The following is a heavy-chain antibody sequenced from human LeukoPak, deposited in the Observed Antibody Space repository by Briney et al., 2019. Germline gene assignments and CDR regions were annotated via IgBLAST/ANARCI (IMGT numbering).Heavy chain of an antibody. CDR1: GVSFSGYY. CDR3: ARSASCSGGSCYGPINFYDY. D-gene: IGHD2-15*01. CDR2: INHSGST. Sequence: PSETLSLTCAVYGVSFSGYYWSWIRQPPGKGLEWIGEINHSGSTNYNPSLKSRVTISVDTSKNQFSLKLSSVTAADTAVYYCARSASCSGGSCYGPINFYDYWGQGTLVTVSS. J-gene: IGHJ4*02. V-gene: IGHV4-34*01.